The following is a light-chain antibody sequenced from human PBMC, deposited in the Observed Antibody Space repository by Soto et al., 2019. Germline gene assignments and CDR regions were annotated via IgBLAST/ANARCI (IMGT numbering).Light chain of an antibody. V-gene: IGKV1-5*01. CDR1: QSIGTL. Sequence: DIQMTQSPSTLSASLGAKVTITCRASQSIGTLLAWYQQTPGRAPNLLIYDASSLQSGVPSRFSGSGSGTEFTLTISSLQPDDFATYFCKQFKTYPITFGQGTRLEIK. J-gene: IGKJ5*01. CDR2: DAS. CDR3: KQFKTYPIT.